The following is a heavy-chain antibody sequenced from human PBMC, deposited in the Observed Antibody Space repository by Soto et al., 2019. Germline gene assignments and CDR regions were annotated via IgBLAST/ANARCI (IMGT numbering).Heavy chain of an antibody. Sequence: PEESLKISCKGSGYSFTSYWINWVRQMPGKGLDWMGIIYPGDSDTRYSPSFQGQVTISADKSISTAYLQWRSLKASDTAMYYCARHHGSPGSYFGMDVWGQGTTVTVYS. D-gene: IGHD6-13*01. CDR2: IYPGDSDT. CDR3: ARHHGSPGSYFGMDV. V-gene: IGHV5-51*01. CDR1: GYSFTSYW. J-gene: IGHJ6*02.